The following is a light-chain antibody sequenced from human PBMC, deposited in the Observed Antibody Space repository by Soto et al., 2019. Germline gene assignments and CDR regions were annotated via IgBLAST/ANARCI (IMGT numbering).Light chain of an antibody. CDR3: QQYNNWPPWT. CDR1: QSIRTN. Sequence: EIVLTQSPATLVVSAGGTVTLSCSASQSIRTNVAWYQQIPGQAPRLLIYDASNRATGIPDRFSGSGSETEFTLTISSLQSEDYAIYYCQQYNNWPPWTVGQGTKVEIK. V-gene: IGKV3-15*01. CDR2: DAS. J-gene: IGKJ1*01.